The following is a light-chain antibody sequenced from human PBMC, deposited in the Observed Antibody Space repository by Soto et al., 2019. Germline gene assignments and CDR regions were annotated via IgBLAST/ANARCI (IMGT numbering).Light chain of an antibody. Sequence: QPVLTQSPSASASLGASVKLTCTLSSGHSSYAIAWHQQQPEKGPRYLMKLNSDGSHSKGDGIPDRFSGSSSGAERYLIISGLQSEDEADYYCQTWGTGIRVFGGGTKLTVL. V-gene: IGLV4-69*01. CDR1: SGHSSYA. J-gene: IGLJ2*01. CDR3: QTWGTGIRV. CDR2: LNSDGSH.